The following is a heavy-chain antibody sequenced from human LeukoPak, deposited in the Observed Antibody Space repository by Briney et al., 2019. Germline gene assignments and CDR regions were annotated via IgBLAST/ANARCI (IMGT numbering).Heavy chain of an antibody. CDR3: ARELLRFSTVNRFDP. CDR1: GYSISSGYY. Sequence: SETLSLTCTVSGYSISSGYYWGWIRQPPGKGLEWIGSIYHSGSTYYNPSLKSRVTISVDTSKNQFSLKLSSVTAADTAVYYCARELLRFSTVNRFDPWGQGTLVTVSS. D-gene: IGHD3-3*01. V-gene: IGHV4-38-2*02. J-gene: IGHJ5*02. CDR2: IYHSGST.